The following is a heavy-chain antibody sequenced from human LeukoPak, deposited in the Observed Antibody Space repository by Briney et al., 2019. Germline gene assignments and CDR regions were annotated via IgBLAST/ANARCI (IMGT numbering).Heavy chain of an antibody. D-gene: IGHD2-15*01. CDR1: GFIFSTHA. J-gene: IGHJ4*02. Sequence: PGGSLRLSCVASGFIFSTHAMSWVRLAPGGGLEWVSTISDSGGSTYYTESVKGRFTISRDNSMSTLSLQMKGLRVEDTALYYCARGYCSGGSCTWGLFDSWGQGTLVTVSS. CDR3: ARGYCSGGSCTWGLFDS. V-gene: IGHV3-23*01. CDR2: ISDSGGST.